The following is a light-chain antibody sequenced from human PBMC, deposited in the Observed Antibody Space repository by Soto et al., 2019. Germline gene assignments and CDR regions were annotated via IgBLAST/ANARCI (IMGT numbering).Light chain of an antibody. CDR3: LLDFSYFWA. CDR1: QSVSSY. Sequence: EIVLTQSPATLSLSPGERATLSCRASQSVSSYLAWYQQKPGQAPRLLIYDASNRATGIPARFSGSGSGTDFTLTISILQPEDFATYYCLLDFSYFWAFGQGTKVDIK. J-gene: IGKJ1*01. CDR2: DAS. V-gene: IGKV3-11*01.